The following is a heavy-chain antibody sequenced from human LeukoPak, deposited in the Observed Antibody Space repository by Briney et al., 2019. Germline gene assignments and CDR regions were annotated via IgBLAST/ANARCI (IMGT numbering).Heavy chain of an antibody. D-gene: IGHD5-24*01. Sequence: GGALRLSCAAPGFTFSSYAMNLVRQAPGKGVEWISYISRTNTRYYADSVKGRFTISRDNAKNSLYLQVNSLRAEDTALYYCARDLDDYNLRGFDYWGQGTLVTVSS. CDR2: ISRTNTR. CDR1: GFTFSSYA. J-gene: IGHJ4*02. V-gene: IGHV3-48*03. CDR3: ARDLDDYNLRGFDY.